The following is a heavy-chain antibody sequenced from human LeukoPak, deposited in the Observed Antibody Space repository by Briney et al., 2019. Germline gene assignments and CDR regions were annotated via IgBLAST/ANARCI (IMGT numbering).Heavy chain of an antibody. Sequence: SETLSLTCAVYGGSFSGYYWSWIRQPPGNGLEWIGEINHSGSTNYNPSLKSRVTISVDTSKNQFSLKLSSVTAADTAVYYCARAQIYYYDSSGYYFDYFDYWGQGTLVTVSS. J-gene: IGHJ4*02. CDR1: GGSFSGYY. D-gene: IGHD3-22*01. CDR3: ARAQIYYYDSSGYYFDYFDY. V-gene: IGHV4-34*01. CDR2: INHSGST.